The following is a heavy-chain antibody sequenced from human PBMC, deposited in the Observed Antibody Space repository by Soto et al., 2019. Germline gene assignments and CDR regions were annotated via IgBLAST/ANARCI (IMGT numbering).Heavy chain of an antibody. D-gene: IGHD6-6*01. V-gene: IGHV1-69*01. CDR2: IIPIFGTA. J-gene: IGHJ5*02. CDR3: ARSGSSIAARHYWFDP. CDR1: GGDFSSYA. Sequence: QVQLVQSGAEVKKPGSSVKVSCKASGGDFSSYAISWVRQAPGQGLEWMGGIIPIFGTANYAQKFQGRVTITADESTSTAYMELSSLRSEDTAVYYCARSGSSIAARHYWFDPWGQGTLVTVSS.